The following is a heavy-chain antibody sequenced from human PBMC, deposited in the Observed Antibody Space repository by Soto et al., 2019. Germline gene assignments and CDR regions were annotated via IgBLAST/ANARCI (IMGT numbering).Heavy chain of an antibody. CDR2: INAGNGNT. J-gene: IGHJ5*02. V-gene: IGHV1-3*01. D-gene: IGHD1-26*01. CDR3: ARDGYSGGYFTTRFDP. Sequence: QVQRVQSGAAVINPGASVRLSCKTSGYTFTSYAMHWVRQAPGQRLEWMGWINAGNGNTKYSQRFQGRVTISRDTSANTAYMELSSLTSEDTAVYYCARDGYSGGYFTTRFDPWGQGTPVTVSS. CDR1: GYTFTSYA.